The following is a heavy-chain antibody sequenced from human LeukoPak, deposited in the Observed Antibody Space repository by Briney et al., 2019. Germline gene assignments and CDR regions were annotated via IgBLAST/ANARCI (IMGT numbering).Heavy chain of an antibody. CDR2: ISYDGSNK. CDR3: ATTDRDDY. V-gene: IGHV3-30*03. Sequence: GRSLRLSCAASGFTFSSYGMHWVRQAPGKGLEWVAVISYDGSNKYYADSVKGRFTISRDNSKNTLYLQMNSLRAEDTAAYYCATTDRDDYWGQGTLVTVSS. J-gene: IGHJ4*02. D-gene: IGHD1-14*01. CDR1: GFTFSSYG.